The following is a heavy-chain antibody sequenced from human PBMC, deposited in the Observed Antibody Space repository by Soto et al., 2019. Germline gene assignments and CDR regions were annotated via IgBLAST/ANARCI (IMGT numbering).Heavy chain of an antibody. J-gene: IGHJ6*02. V-gene: IGHV1-69*02. CDR3: ARSHVDIVANHPHYYYGMDV. Sequence: SSVKFSCKASGGTFSSYTISWVRQAPGQVLECMVRIIPILGISNYXXKFQGRVXXTSDKSTSTAXLELSXLRSEDTAVYYCARSHVDIVANHPHYYYGMDVXXQ. D-gene: IGHD5-12*01. CDR1: GGTFSSYT. CDR2: IIPILGIS.